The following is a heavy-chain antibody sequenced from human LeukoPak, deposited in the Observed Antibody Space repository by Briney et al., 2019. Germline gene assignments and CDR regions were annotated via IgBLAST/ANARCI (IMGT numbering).Heavy chain of an antibody. J-gene: IGHJ6*04. CDR1: GFTFSNYG. V-gene: IGHV3-30*02. Sequence: GGSLRLSCAASGFTFSNYGMHWVRQAPGKGLEWVAFIRSDGINKYHADSVKGRFTISRDNAKNSLYLQMNSLRAEDTAVYYCAELGITMIGGVWGKGTTVTISS. D-gene: IGHD3-10*02. CDR3: AELGITMIGGV. CDR2: IRSDGINK.